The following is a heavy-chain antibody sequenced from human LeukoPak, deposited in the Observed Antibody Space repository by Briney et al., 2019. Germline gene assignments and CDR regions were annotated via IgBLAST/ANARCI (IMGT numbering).Heavy chain of an antibody. CDR1: GGSMTSYF. CDR2: ISSSGST. Sequence: SETLSLTCTVSGGSMTSYFWSWIRQPPGKGLEWIGYISSSGSTNYNPSLKSRATISVDTSKNQFSLKLSSVTAADTAVYHCARRFCSGGSCPNWFDPWGQGTLVTVSS. J-gene: IGHJ5*02. V-gene: IGHV4-59*08. CDR3: ARRFCSGGSCPNWFDP. D-gene: IGHD2-15*01.